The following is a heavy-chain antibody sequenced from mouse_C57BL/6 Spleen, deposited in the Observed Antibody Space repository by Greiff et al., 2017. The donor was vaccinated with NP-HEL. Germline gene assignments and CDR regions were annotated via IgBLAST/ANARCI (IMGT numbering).Heavy chain of an antibody. Sequence: EVKVVESEGGLVQPGSSMKLSCTASGFPFSDYYMAWVRQVPEKGLEWVANINYDGSSTYYLDSLKSRFIISRDNAKNILYLQMSSLKSEDTATYYCARSRRYYAMDYWGQGTSVTVSS. CDR1: GFPFSDYY. CDR3: ARSRRYYAMDY. V-gene: IGHV5-16*01. J-gene: IGHJ4*01. CDR2: INYDGSST.